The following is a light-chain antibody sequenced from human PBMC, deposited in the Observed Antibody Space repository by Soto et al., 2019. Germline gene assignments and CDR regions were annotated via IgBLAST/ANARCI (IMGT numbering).Light chain of an antibody. CDR2: ATS. CDR1: QSVSSNY. Sequence: EIVLTQSPGTLSLSPGERATLSCRASQSVSSNYLAWYQQKPGQAPSLLIYATSSRATGIPDRFSGSGSGTDFSLTISRLEPEDFAVYYCQQRSKWPITFGQGTRLEIK. J-gene: IGKJ5*01. V-gene: IGKV3D-20*02. CDR3: QQRSKWPIT.